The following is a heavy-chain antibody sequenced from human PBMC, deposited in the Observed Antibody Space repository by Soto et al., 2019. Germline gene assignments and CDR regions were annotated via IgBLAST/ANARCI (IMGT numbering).Heavy chain of an antibody. CDR2: INHSGST. D-gene: IGHD2-8*02. J-gene: IGHJ4*02. Sequence: QVQLQQWGAGLLKPSETLSLTCAVYGGSFSGYYWTWIRQPPGTGLEWIGEINHSGSTNYNPCHRRRVTISVDTSKTQFSLKLTSVTAADTAVYYCARDKITGLFDYWGQGTLVTVSS. CDR1: GGSFSGYY. CDR3: ARDKITGLFDY. V-gene: IGHV4-34*01.